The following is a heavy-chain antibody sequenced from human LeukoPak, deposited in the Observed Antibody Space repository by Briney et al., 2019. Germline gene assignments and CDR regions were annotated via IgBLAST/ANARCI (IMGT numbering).Heavy chain of an antibody. D-gene: IGHD2-15*01. J-gene: IGHJ4*02. CDR1: GFTFNIFG. CDR2: ISSESTNI. CDR3: SRDGSGSGDC. Sequence: GGSLRLSCAASGFTFNIFGMNWVRQAPGKGLEGVSSISSESTNIYYADSVKRRFTISRDNAKNSLFLEMNSLRPEDTAVYYCSRDGSGSGDCWGQGTLVTVSS. V-gene: IGHV3-21*01.